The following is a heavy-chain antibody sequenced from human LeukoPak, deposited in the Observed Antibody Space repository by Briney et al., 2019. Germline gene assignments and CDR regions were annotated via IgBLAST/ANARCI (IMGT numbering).Heavy chain of an antibody. CDR2: IIPIFDTA. CDR1: GGTFSSYD. V-gene: IGHV1-69*13. J-gene: IGHJ4*02. CDR3: ARGAVAGPFNY. Sequence: ASVKVSCKASGGTFSSYDINWVRQAPGQGLEWMGGIIPIFDTANYAQKFQGRVTIAADESTSTAYMELSSLRSEDTAVYYCARGAVAGPFNYWGQGTLVTVSS. D-gene: IGHD6-19*01.